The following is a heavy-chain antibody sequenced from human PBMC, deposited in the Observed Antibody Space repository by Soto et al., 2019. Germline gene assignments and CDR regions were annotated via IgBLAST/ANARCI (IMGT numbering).Heavy chain of an antibody. CDR1: GFTFSSYA. Sequence: EVQLLESGGGLVQPGGSLRLSCAASGFTFSSYAMKWVRQAPGKGLEWVSLIGESGTPTYYADSVKGRFTISGDNCGNTVFLEMYLLSAVDTVVYYCARYIPGVRYYGMDVWGQGTTVTVSS. CDR2: IGESGTPT. CDR3: ARYIPGVRYYGMDV. D-gene: IGHD1-1*01. V-gene: IGHV3-23*01. J-gene: IGHJ6*02.